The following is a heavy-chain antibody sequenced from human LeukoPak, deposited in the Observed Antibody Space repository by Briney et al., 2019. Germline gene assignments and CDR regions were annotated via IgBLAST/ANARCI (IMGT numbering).Heavy chain of an antibody. J-gene: IGHJ4*02. D-gene: IGHD6-13*01. V-gene: IGHV4-59*08. Sequence: SETLSLTCTVSGGSISSYYWSWIRQPPGKGLEWIGYIYYSGSTNYNPSLKSRVTISVDMSKNQFSLKLSSVTAADTAVYCCARRGLAGTLDYWGQGTLVTVSS. CDR2: IYYSGST. CDR3: ARRGLAGTLDY. CDR1: GGSISSYY.